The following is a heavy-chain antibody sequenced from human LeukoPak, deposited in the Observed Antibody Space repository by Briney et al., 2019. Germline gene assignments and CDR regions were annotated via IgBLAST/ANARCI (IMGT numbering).Heavy chain of an antibody. J-gene: IGHJ6*04. CDR3: ARDRAAARMDV. CDR1: GFTFRSHG. D-gene: IGHD6-13*01. Sequence: PGRSLRLSCAASGFTFRSHGMYWVRQAPGKGREWVAIIWYDGSNKYYADSVKGRFTISRDNSKNTLYLQMNSLRAEDTAVYYCARDRAAARMDVWGKGTTVTVSS. V-gene: IGHV3-33*01. CDR2: IWYDGSNK.